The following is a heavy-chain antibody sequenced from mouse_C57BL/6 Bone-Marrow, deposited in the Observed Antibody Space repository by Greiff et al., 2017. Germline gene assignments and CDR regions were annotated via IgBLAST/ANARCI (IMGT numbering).Heavy chain of an antibody. CDR3: ARDDDGYGFAY. J-gene: IGHJ3*01. Sequence: VKLMESGAELARPGASVKLSCKASGYTFTSYGISWVKQRTGQGLEWIGEIYPRSGNTYYNEKFKGQATLTADKSSSTAYMELRSLTSEDSAVYFCARDDDGYGFAYWGQGTLVTVSA. CDR1: GYTFTSYG. D-gene: IGHD2-3*01. CDR2: IYPRSGNT. V-gene: IGHV1-81*01.